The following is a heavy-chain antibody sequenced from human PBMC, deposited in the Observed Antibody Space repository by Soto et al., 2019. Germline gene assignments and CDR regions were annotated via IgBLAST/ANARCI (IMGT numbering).Heavy chain of an antibody. CDR3: VRPNFGALTHFDF. V-gene: IGHV5-51*01. CDR2: IFPGDSDT. D-gene: IGHD3-16*01. Sequence: GESLKISCKAVGYTCTNYWIGWVRQTPGKGLEWMGIIFPGDSDTRYNPSFEGQVTVSADESISTAYLQWNTLKASDTAMYYCVRPNFGALTHFDFWGQGTLVTVSS. J-gene: IGHJ4*02. CDR1: GYTCTNYW.